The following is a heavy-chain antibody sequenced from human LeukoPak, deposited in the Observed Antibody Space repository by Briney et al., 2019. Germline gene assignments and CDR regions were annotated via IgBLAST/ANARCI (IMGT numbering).Heavy chain of an antibody. Sequence: PGGSLRLSCAASGFTFTTYAMSWVRQAPGRGLEWVSSISGSGGSTKNADSVRGRFTISRDNSQNTLYLQMNSLRAEDTAIYYCAKSLTGWYVFDYWGQGTLVTVSS. V-gene: IGHV3-23*01. J-gene: IGHJ4*02. D-gene: IGHD6-19*01. CDR1: GFTFTTYA. CDR3: AKSLTGWYVFDY. CDR2: ISGSGGST.